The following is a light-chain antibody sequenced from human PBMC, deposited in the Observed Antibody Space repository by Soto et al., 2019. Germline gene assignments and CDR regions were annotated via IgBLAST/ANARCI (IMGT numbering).Light chain of an antibody. Sequence: DIQLTQSPSFLSASVGDRVTITCRASQGIRNDLGWYQQKPGKAPKLLIYAASSLQSGVPSRFSGSGSGTDFTLTISSLQPEDFATYYCQQSYSTSRTFGQGTKVDI. V-gene: IGKV1-39*01. CDR3: QQSYSTSRT. J-gene: IGKJ1*01. CDR1: QGIRND. CDR2: AAS.